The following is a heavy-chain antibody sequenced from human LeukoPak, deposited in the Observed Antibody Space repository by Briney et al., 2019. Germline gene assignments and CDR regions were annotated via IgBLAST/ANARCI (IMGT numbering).Heavy chain of an antibody. J-gene: IGHJ5*02. V-gene: IGHV3-30*04. CDR1: GFTFSSYA. CDR3: ARDLSGSGSYYNWFDP. Sequence: QTGGSLRLSCAASGFTFSSYAMHWVRQAPGKGLEWVAVISYDGSNKYYADSVKGRFTISRDNSKKTLYLQMNSLRAEDTAVYYCARDLSGSGSYYNWFDPWGQGTLVTVSS. D-gene: IGHD3-10*01. CDR2: ISYDGSNK.